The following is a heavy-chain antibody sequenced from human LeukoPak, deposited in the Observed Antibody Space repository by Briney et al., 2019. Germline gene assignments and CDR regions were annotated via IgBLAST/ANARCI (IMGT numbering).Heavy chain of an antibody. J-gene: IGHJ4*02. D-gene: IGHD6-19*01. CDR3: AKYGSGWYEGYFDY. CDR1: GGFISSYY. Sequence: SETLSLTCTVSGGFISSYYWSWIRQPPGKGLEWIGYIHYSGSTNYNPSLKSRVTISVDTSKNQFSLNLNSVTAADTAVYYCAKYGSGWYEGYFDYWGQGILVTVSS. CDR2: IHYSGST. V-gene: IGHV4-59*01.